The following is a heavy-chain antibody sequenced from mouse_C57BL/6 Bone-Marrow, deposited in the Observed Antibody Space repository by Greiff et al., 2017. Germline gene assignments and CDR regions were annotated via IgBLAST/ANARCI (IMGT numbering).Heavy chain of an antibody. D-gene: IGHD2-3*01. J-gene: IGHJ3*01. V-gene: IGHV1-69*01. CDR2: IDPSDSYT. Sequence: QVQLQQPGAELVMPGASVKLSCKASGYTFTSYWMHWVKPRPGQGLAWIGEIDPSDSYTNYNQKFKGKSTLTVDKSSSTAYMQLSSLTSEDSAVYYCARPRWLLPSWFAYWGQGTLVTVSA. CDR1: GYTFTSYW. CDR3: ARPRWLLPSWFAY.